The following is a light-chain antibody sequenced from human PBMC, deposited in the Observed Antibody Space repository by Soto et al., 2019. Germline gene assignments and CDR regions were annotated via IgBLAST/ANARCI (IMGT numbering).Light chain of an antibody. Sequence: QSPLTQPASVSGSPGQSITISCTGTTSDVGAFNYVSWYQQHPGKGPHVIIYEVTNRPSGVSNRFSGSKSGNTASLTISDLQAEDEADYFCGSYTGGITYWVFGGGTKLTVL. CDR1: TSDVGAFNY. CDR3: GSYTGGITYWV. J-gene: IGLJ3*02. V-gene: IGLV2-14*01. CDR2: EVT.